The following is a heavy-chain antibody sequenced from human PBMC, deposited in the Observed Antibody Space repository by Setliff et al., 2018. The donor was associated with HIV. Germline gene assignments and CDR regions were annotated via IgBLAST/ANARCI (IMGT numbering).Heavy chain of an antibody. CDR1: GGSISSGSYY. D-gene: IGHD3-22*01. CDR2: IYSSGNI. V-gene: IGHV4-61*09. J-gene: IGHJ4*02. CDR3: AREGDSSGYYTGVFFDY. Sequence: SETLSLTCTVSGGSISSGSYYWSWIRQPAGKGLEWIGHIYSSGNINYNPSLKSRVTISGDTSKNQFPLKLSSVTATDTAVYFCAREGDSSGYYTGVFFDYWGQGTQVTVSS.